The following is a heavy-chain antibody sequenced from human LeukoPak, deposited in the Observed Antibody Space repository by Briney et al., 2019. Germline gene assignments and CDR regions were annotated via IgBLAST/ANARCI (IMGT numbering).Heavy chain of an antibody. CDR1: GFPFSSYW. Sequence: GGSLRLSCAASGFPFSSYWMQWVRQAPGKGLVWVSRIKSDGSSTYADSVKGRFTISRDNGKNTLYLQMNSLRVEDTAVYYCSGSYQGHYWGQGTLVTVSS. D-gene: IGHD3-10*01. CDR3: SGSYQGHY. V-gene: IGHV3-74*01. J-gene: IGHJ4*02. CDR2: IKSDGSST.